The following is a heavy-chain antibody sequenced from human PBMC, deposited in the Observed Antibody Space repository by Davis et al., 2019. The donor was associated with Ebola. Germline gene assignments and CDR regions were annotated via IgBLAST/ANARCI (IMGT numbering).Heavy chain of an antibody. J-gene: IGHJ4*02. CDR3: ARDSATVTTYFDY. D-gene: IGHD4-11*01. CDR2: ISFDGSNT. CDR1: GFTFSSSS. V-gene: IGHV3-30-3*01. Sequence: GGSLRLSCAASGFTFSSSSMHWVRQAPGKGLEWVAVISFDGSNTYYADSVRGRFTISRDNARNSLYLQMNSLRDDDTAVYYCARDSATVTTYFDYWGRGTLVTVSS.